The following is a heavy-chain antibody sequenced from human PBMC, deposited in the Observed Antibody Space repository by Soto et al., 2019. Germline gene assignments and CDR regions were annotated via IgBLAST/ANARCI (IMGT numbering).Heavy chain of an antibody. Sequence: ASVKVSCKASGYTFTSYGISWVRQAPGQGLEWMGWISAYNGNTNYAQKLQGRVTMTTDTSTSTAYMELRSLRSDETAVYYCARDRKHGVCSTVCYYYGMDVWGQGTTVTVSS. CDR3: ARDRKHGVCSTVCYYYGMDV. J-gene: IGHJ6*02. CDR2: ISAYNGNT. D-gene: IGHD2-8*01. V-gene: IGHV1-18*04. CDR1: GYTFTSYG.